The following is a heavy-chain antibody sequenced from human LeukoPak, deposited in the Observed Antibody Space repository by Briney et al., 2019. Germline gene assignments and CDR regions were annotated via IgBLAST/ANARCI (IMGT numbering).Heavy chain of an antibody. Sequence: SSVKVSCKASGGTFSSYAISWVRQAPGQGLEWMGGIIPIFGTANYAQKFQGRVTITADESTSTAYMELSSLRSEDTAVYYCVRESRTIPPGAFDIWGQGTMVTVSS. CDR2: IIPIFGTA. CDR3: VRESRTIPPGAFDI. CDR1: GGTFSSYA. D-gene: IGHD1-1*01. J-gene: IGHJ3*02. V-gene: IGHV1-69*01.